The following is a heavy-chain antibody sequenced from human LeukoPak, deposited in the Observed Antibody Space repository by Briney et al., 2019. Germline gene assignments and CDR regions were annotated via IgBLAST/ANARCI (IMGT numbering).Heavy chain of an antibody. J-gene: IGHJ4*02. CDR2: IASSGSTI. CDR3: ARANYYDISGYDY. Sequence: PGGSLRLSCAASGFTFRRYEMNCVRQAPGKGLECVSYIASSGSTIYYADSVKGRFTISRDNAKNSLYLQMNSLRAEDTAVYYCARANYYDISGYDYWGQGTLVTVSS. CDR1: GFTFRRYE. D-gene: IGHD3-22*01. V-gene: IGHV3-48*03.